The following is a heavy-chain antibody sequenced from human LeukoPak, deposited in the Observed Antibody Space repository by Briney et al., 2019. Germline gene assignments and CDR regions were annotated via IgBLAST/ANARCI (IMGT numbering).Heavy chain of an antibody. CDR1: GGSFSGYY. Sequence: SETLSLTCAVYGGSFSGYYWSWIRQPPGKGLEWIGEINHSRSTNYNPSLKSRVTISVDTSKNQFSLKLSSVTAADTAVYYCARGMFYYDSSGSYYWGQGTLVTVSS. CDR3: ARGMFYYDSSGSYY. V-gene: IGHV4-34*01. CDR2: INHSRST. D-gene: IGHD3-22*01. J-gene: IGHJ4*02.